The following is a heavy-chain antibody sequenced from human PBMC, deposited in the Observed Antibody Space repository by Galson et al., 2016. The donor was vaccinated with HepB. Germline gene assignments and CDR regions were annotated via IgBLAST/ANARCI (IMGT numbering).Heavy chain of an antibody. J-gene: IGHJ4*02. CDR1: GYTFTNYW. Sequence: QSGAEVKKPGESLRISCKGSGYTFTNYWIHWVRQMPGKGLEWMGKIDPGNANTNYSPSFQGHVTISVDKSNSTAYLQWSSLKASDTAMYYCARPYYYHSGSYRDWGQGTLVTVSS. CDR3: ARPYYYHSGSYRD. CDR2: IDPGNANT. D-gene: IGHD3-10*01. V-gene: IGHV5-10-1*01.